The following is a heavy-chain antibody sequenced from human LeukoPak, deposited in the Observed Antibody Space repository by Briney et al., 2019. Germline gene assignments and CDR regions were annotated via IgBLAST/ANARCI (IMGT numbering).Heavy chain of an antibody. CDR1: GFTFSSYW. V-gene: IGHV3-7*03. J-gene: IGHJ4*02. D-gene: IGHD2-2*01. CDR2: IKQDGSEK. Sequence: SGGSLRLSCAASGFTFSSYWMSWVRQAPGKGLEWVANIKQDGSEKYYVDSVKGRFTISRDNAKNSLYLQMNSLRAEDTAVYYCARASGVVPAAMLFDYWGQGTLVTVSS. CDR3: ARASGVVPAAMLFDY.